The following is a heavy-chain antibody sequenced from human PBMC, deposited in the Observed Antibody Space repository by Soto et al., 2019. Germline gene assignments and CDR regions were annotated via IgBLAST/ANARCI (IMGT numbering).Heavy chain of an antibody. CDR3: ARHQKSTATTCFDY. V-gene: IGHV4-39*01. D-gene: IGHD4-4*01. J-gene: IGHJ4*02. CDR1: GGSIRSSDYY. Sequence: SETLSLTCTVSGGSIRSSDYYWAWIRQPPGKGLEWIGTIFYTGTTSYTPSLKSRVTISVDTSKNQFSLKLNSVTAADTAVYYCARHQKSTATTCFDYWGQGALVTVSS. CDR2: IFYTGTT.